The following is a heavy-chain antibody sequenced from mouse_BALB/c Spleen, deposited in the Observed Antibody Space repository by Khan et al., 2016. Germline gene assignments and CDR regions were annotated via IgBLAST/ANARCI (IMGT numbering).Heavy chain of an antibody. Sequence: EVKLEVSGGGLVQPGGSMKLSCAASGFTFSDAWMDWVRQSPEKGLEWVAEIRSKSNNHATYYAESVKGRFTISRDDSGSSVYLQMDSLSAEDSGIYFCRAVYFDYWGQGTTLTVSS. V-gene: IGHV6-6*01. CDR2: IRSKSNNHAT. J-gene: IGHJ2*01. D-gene: IGHD3-3*01. CDR1: GFTFSDAW. CDR3: RAVYFDY.